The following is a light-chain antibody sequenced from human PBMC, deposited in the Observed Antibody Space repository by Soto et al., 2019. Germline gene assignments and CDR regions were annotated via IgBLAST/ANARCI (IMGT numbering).Light chain of an antibody. J-gene: IGKJ5*01. CDR1: QSISSW. CDR3: QQYNTDPIT. V-gene: IGKV1-5*03. Sequence: DIQMTQSPSTLSASVGDRVTITCRASQSISSWLAWYQQKPGKAPNLLIYRASSLESGVPSRFSGGGSGTEFTLTISSLQPDDFATYYCQQYNTDPITFGQWTRLEI. CDR2: RAS.